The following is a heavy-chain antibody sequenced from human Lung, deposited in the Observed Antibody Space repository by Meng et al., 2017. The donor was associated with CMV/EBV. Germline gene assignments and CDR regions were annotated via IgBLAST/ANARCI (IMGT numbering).Heavy chain of an antibody. CDR2: INAGNGNT. CDR3: ARTGCSSSSCYDY. V-gene: IGHV1-3*01. Sequence: QVQRVQARAEVQKPRAVVKVPCKAPGNSFTTYAMHWVRQAPGQRHEWMGWINAGNGNTKYSEKFQSRVTVTRDTAASTAYMELSSLRSEDTAVYYCARTGCSSSSCYDYWGQGTLVTVSS. J-gene: IGHJ4*02. D-gene: IGHD2-2*01. CDR1: GNSFTTYA.